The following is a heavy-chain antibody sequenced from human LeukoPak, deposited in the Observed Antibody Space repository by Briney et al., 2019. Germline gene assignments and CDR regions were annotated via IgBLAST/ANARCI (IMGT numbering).Heavy chain of an antibody. V-gene: IGHV3-9*01. CDR2: TSWNSGSI. CDR1: GFTFDDYA. D-gene: IGHD6-19*01. CDR3: AKATSPLAYSSGWYADY. Sequence: GGSLRLSCAAAGFTFDDYAMHWVRQAPGKGLEWVSGTSWNSGSIGYADSVKGRFTISRDNAKNSLYLQMNSLRAEDTALYYCAKATSPLAYSSGWYADYWGQGTLVTVSS. J-gene: IGHJ4*02.